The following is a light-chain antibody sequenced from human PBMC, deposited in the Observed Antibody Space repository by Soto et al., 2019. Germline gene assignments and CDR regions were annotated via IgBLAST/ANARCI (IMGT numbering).Light chain of an antibody. J-gene: IGKJ1*01. V-gene: IGKV3-20*01. CDR3: LQYGSSPPT. CDR1: QSDSSSY. Sequence: EIVLTQSPGTLSLSPGERATLSCRASQSDSSSYLAWYQQKPGQAPRLLIYGASSRATGIPDRFSGSGSGTDFTLTISRLELEDFAVYYCLQYGSSPPTFGQGTKVEIK. CDR2: GAS.